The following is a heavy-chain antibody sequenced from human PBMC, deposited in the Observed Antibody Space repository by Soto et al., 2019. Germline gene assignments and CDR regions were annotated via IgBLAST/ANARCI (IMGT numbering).Heavy chain of an antibody. CDR2: LYWEYDK. CDR3: ANSECSGADCDSRWDFGI. J-gene: IGHJ2*01. Sequence: QITLKASGPTLVKPTQTLTLTCTFSGFSLTTCGVAVGWIRLPPGKDLEWLALLYWEYDKRYSPSLKSRLSITKDTSTNQVVLTITTMDPVDTATYYCANSECSGADCDSRWDFGIWGLGTLVTVSS. CDR1: GFSLTTCGVA. D-gene: IGHD2-15*01. V-gene: IGHV2-5*02.